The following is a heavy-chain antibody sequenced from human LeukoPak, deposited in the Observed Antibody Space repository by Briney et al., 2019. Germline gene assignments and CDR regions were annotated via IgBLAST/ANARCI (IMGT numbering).Heavy chain of an antibody. CDR2: IYYSGSS. Sequence: SETLSLTCAVSGGSISSGGDTCGCICETPRKRMESVGGIYYSGSSYYNPALKIRVSISVDTSTNQFSLKLISVTAADTAVYYCANTGDSSTRPKLYFDLWGRGTLVTVSS. D-gene: IGHD6-13*01. V-gene: IGHV4-39*01. CDR3: ANTGDSSTRPKLYFDL. CDR1: GGSISSGGDT. J-gene: IGHJ2*01.